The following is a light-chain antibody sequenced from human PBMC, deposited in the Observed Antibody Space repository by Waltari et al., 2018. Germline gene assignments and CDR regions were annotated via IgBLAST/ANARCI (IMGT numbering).Light chain of an antibody. V-gene: IGKV4-1*01. CDR2: WAS. CDR3: QQYYSPPLT. CDR1: HSVLYSSNNNNY. J-gene: IGKJ4*01. Sequence: DIVMTQSPDSLAVSLGERANINCKSSHSVLYSSNNNNYLAWYQQKPGQPPKLLIYWASTRESGVPDRFSGSGSGTDFTLTISSLQAEDVAVYYCQQYYSPPLTFGGGTKVEIK.